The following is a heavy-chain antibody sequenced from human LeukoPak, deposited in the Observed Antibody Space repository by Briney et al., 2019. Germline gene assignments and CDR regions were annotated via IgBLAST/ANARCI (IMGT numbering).Heavy chain of an antibody. D-gene: IGHD3-10*01. CDR2: IYTSGST. CDR1: GGSISSYY. J-gene: IGHJ4*02. V-gene: IGHV4-4*07. CDR3: ARGGMVRRVVQFDY. Sequence: SETLSLTCTVSGGSISSYYWSWIRQPAGKGLEWIGRIYTSGSTNYNPSLKSRVTMSVDTSKNQFSLKLSSVTAADTAVYYCARGGMVRRVVQFDYWGQGTLVTVSS.